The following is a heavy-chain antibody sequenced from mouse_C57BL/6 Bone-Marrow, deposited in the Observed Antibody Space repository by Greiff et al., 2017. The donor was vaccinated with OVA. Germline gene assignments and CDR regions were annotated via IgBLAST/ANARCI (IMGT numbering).Heavy chain of an antibody. CDR2: IYPGDGDT. D-gene: IGHD3-3*01. J-gene: IGHJ2*01. V-gene: IGHV1-82*01. CDR1: GYAFSSSW. CDR3: ARGGTRLYYFDY. Sequence: VKLQESGPELVKPGASVKISCKASGYAFSSSWMNWVKQRPGKGLEWIGRIYPGDGDTNYNGKFKGKATLTADKSSSTAYMQLSSLTSEDSAVYFCARGGTRLYYFDYWGQGTTLTVSS.